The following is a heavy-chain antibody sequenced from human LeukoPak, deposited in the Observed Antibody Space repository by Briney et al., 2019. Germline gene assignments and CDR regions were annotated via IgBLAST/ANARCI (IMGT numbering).Heavy chain of an antibody. D-gene: IGHD6-13*01. Sequence: GGSLKLSCAASGFTFSGSAMHWVRQASGKGLEWVGRIRSKANSYATAYAASVKGRFTISREDSKNTAYLQMNSLKTEDTAVYYCTRREEGSSLRQYYYYYYGMDVWGKGTTVTVSS. V-gene: IGHV3-73*01. CDR2: IRSKANSYAT. CDR1: GFTFSGSA. CDR3: TRREEGSSLRQYYYYYYGMDV. J-gene: IGHJ6*04.